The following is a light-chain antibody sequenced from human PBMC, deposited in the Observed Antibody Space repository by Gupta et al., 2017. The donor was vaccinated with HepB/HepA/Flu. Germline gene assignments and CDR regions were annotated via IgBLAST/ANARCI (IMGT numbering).Light chain of an antibody. Sequence: DIQMTQSPSSLSASVGDRVTITCRASHSISNYLNWYQQKPGKAPKFLINAGSSLQSGVPSRFSGSGSGTDFTLTISRLQPEDFGTYYCQQTDSTPLTFGRGTKLEIK. CDR1: HSISNY. V-gene: IGKV1-39*01. J-gene: IGKJ2*01. CDR3: QQTDSTPLT. CDR2: AGS.